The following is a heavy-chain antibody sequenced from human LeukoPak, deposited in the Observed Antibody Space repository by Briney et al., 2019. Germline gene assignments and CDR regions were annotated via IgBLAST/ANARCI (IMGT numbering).Heavy chain of an antibody. CDR2: ISGSGTST. V-gene: IGHV3-23*01. CDR1: GFTFSSYA. J-gene: IGHJ4*02. D-gene: IGHD5-12*01. CDR3: AKAWDLVATNGFDY. Sequence: TGGSLRLSCAASGFTFSSYAMNWVRQAPGKGLEWVSGISGSGTSTYYADSVKGRFSISRDNSKNTLYLQTNSLRVEDTAVYYCAKAWDLVATNGFDYWGQGTLVTVSS.